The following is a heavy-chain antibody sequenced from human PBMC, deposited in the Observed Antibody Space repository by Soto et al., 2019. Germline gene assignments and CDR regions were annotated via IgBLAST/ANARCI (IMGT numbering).Heavy chain of an antibody. V-gene: IGHV4-31*03. CDR1: GGSISSGGYY. Sequence: QVQLQESGPGLVKPSQTLSLTCTVSGGSISSGGYYWSWIRQHPGKGLEWIGYIYYSGSTYYNPSLKRRVTTSVDTSKNQFSLKLSSVTAADTAVYYCAREDKGDYYDSSGYYSYWGQGTLVTVSS. D-gene: IGHD3-22*01. CDR3: AREDKGDYYDSSGYYSY. CDR2: IYYSGST. J-gene: IGHJ4*02.